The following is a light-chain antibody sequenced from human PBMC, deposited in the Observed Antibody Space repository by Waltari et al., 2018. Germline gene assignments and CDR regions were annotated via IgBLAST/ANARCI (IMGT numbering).Light chain of an antibody. Sequence: EMVMTQSPVTLSVSPGERATLSCRASQSVNSSVAWYQQKPGQAPRLLIYGSSTRAAGIPDRFSGSGSGTEFTLTISSLQSEDLALYYCQQYRAWPPAWTFGQGTKVEIK. CDR3: QQYRAWPPAWT. V-gene: IGKV3D-15*01. CDR1: QSVNSS. CDR2: GSS. J-gene: IGKJ1*01.